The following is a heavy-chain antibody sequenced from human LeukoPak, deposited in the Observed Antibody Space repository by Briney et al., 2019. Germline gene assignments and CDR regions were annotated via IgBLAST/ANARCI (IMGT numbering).Heavy chain of an antibody. J-gene: IGHJ4*02. CDR2: IYHSGST. CDR1: GYSISSGYY. D-gene: IGHD3-16*02. Sequence: SETLSLTCAVSGYSISSGYYWGWIRQPPGKGVEWIGSIYHSGSTYYNPSLKSRVTISVDTSKNQFSLKLSSVTAADTAVYYCARQDDDVWGSYRPDYWGQGTLVTVSS. V-gene: IGHV4-38-2*01. CDR3: ARQDDDVWGSYRPDY.